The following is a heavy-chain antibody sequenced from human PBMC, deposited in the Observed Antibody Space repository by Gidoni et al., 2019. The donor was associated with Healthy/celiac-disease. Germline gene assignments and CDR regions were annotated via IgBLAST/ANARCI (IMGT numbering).Heavy chain of an antibody. CDR2: ISSSSSYI. D-gene: IGHD6-19*01. V-gene: IGHV3-21*01. J-gene: IGHJ4*02. CDR1: GFTFSSYS. CDR3: ARAQGIAVAGTYVDY. Sequence: EVQLVESGGGLVKPGGSLRLSCAASGFTFSSYSMNWVRQAPGKGLEWVSSISSSSSYIYYADSVKGRFTISRDNAKNSLYLQMNSLRAEDTAVYYCARAQGIAVAGTYVDYWGQGTLVTVSS.